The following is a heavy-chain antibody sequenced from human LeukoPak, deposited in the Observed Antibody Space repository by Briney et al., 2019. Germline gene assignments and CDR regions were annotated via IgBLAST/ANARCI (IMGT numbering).Heavy chain of an antibody. CDR3: AKGLINDWSALDY. V-gene: IGHV3-23*01. J-gene: IGHJ4*02. CDR1: GFTFSNYA. D-gene: IGHD3-9*01. Sequence: PGGSLRLSCAASGFTFSNYAMTWVRQATGKGLEWVSAISGSGGTTYYADSVKGRFTISRDNSKNTLYLQMNSLRAEGTAVYYCAKGLINDWSALDYWGQGTLVTVSS. CDR2: ISGSGGTT.